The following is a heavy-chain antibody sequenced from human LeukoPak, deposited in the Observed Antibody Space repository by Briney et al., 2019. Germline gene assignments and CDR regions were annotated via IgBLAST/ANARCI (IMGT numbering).Heavy chain of an antibody. J-gene: IGHJ4*02. V-gene: IGHV3-23*01. D-gene: IGHD2-15*01. CDR3: AKNTLGSPEGYFEF. Sequence: GGSLRLSCAASGFTFYSYAMSWVRQAPGKGLEWVSAISGSGGSTYYADSVKGRFTISRDNSKNTVYLQMNSLRADDTAVYYCAKNTLGSPEGYFEFWGQGTLVTVSS. CDR1: GFTFYSYA. CDR2: ISGSGGST.